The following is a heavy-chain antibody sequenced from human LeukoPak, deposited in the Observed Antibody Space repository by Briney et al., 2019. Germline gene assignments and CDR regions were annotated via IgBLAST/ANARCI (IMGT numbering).Heavy chain of an antibody. CDR2: ISYSGTYI. D-gene: IGHD1-14*01. V-gene: IGHV3-21*01. J-gene: IGHJ4*02. Sequence: PGGSLRLSCLASGFTFSRYTMNWVRQAPGKGLEWVSSISYSGTYIYYADSVKGRFSISRDNAENSLFLQMNSLRAEDTALYYCVRGPDSLLDYWGQGSLVTVSS. CDR3: VRGPDSLLDY. CDR1: GFTFSRYT.